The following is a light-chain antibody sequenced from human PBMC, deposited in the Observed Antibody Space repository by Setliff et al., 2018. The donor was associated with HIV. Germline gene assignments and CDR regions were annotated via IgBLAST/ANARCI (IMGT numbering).Light chain of an antibody. CDR3: NSYTSSSPPYV. J-gene: IGLJ1*01. CDR2: DVS. V-gene: IGLV2-14*03. CDR1: SSDVGSYNY. Sequence: QPASVSGFPGQSITISCTGSSSDVGSYNYVSWYQQHPGKAPKLMISDVSKRPSGVSNRFSGSKSGNTASLTISGLQAEDEADYYCNSYTSSSPPYVFGTGTKSPS.